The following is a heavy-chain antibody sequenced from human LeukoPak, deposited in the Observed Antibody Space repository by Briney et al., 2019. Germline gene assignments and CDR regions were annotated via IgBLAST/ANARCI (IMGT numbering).Heavy chain of an antibody. CDR1: GGSISNYY. Sequence: SETLSLTCTVSGGSISNYYWSWIRQPPGKGLEWIGYIYYSGSTNYNPSLKSRVTISVDTSKNQFSLKLSSVTAADTAVYYCARDVPQNCSGGSCYSFWFDPWGQGTLVTVSS. J-gene: IGHJ5*02. D-gene: IGHD2-15*01. V-gene: IGHV4-59*01. CDR3: ARDVPQNCSGGSCYSFWFDP. CDR2: IYYSGST.